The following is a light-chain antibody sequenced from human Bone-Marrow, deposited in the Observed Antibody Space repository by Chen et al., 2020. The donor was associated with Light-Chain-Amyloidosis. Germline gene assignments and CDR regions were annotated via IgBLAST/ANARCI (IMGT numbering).Light chain of an antibody. Sequence: NFMLTQPHPVSESPGKTGIISFTCSSGSIATNYVQWYQQRPGSSPTTVIYEDDQRPSGVPDRFSGSIDRSSNSASLTISGLKTEDEADYYCQSYQGSSQGVFGGGTKLTVL. V-gene: IGLV6-57*01. J-gene: IGLJ3*02. CDR1: SGSIATNY. CDR3: QSYQGSSQGV. CDR2: EDD.